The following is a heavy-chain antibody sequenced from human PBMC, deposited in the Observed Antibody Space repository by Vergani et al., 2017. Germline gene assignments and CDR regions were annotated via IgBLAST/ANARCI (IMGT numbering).Heavy chain of an antibody. CDR3: ARGFYDDYIWGSYRGNWFDP. CDR2: INSDGSST. Sequence: EVQLVESGGGLVQPGGSLRLSCAASGFTFSSYWMHWVCQAPGKGLVWVSRINSDGSSTSYADSVKGRFTISRDNAKNTLYLQMNSLRAEDTAVYYCARGFYDDYIWGSYRGNWFDPWGQGTLVTVSS. CDR1: GFTFSSYW. D-gene: IGHD3-16*02. J-gene: IGHJ5*02. V-gene: IGHV3-74*01.